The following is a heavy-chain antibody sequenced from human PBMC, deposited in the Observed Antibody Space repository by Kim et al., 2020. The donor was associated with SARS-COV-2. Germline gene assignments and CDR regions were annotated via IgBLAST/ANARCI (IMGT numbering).Heavy chain of an antibody. CDR3: ASDSGSYLSYLFGSLWD. Sequence: ASVKVSCKASGYTFTSYYMHWVRQAPGQGLEWMGIINPSGGSTSYAQKFQGRVTMTRDTSTSTVYMELSSLRSEDTAVYYCASDSGSYLSYLFGSLWDWGQGTLVTVSS. CDR2: INPSGGST. J-gene: IGHJ4*02. V-gene: IGHV1-46*01. CDR1: GYTFTSYY. D-gene: IGHD1-26*01.